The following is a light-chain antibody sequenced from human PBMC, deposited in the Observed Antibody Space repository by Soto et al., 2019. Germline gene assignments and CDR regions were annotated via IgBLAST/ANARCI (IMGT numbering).Light chain of an antibody. CDR3: QQYYTYSPT. Sequence: DIQMTHSPSTLSASVGDRVTITCRASQSINSRLAWYQQRPGKAPDLLIYDASTLQSGVPSRFSGSGSGTEFTLTISSLQPDDFATYSCQQYYTYSPTFGQGTKLDIK. J-gene: IGKJ1*01. CDR1: QSINSR. CDR2: DAS. V-gene: IGKV1-5*01.